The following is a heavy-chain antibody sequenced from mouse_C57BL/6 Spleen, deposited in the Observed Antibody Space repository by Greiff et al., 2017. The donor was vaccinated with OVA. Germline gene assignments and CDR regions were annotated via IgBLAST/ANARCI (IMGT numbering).Heavy chain of an antibody. CDR1: GYSITSDY. V-gene: IGHV3-8*01. CDR3: ARYDSSGLYAMDY. CDR2: ISYSGST. J-gene: IGHJ4*01. D-gene: IGHD3-2*02. Sequence: EVKVVESGPGLAKPSQTLSLTCSVTGYSITSDYWNWIRKFPGNKLEYMGYISYSGSTYYNPSLKSRISITRDTSKNQYYLQLNSVTTEDTATYYCARYDSSGLYAMDYWGQGTSVTVSS.